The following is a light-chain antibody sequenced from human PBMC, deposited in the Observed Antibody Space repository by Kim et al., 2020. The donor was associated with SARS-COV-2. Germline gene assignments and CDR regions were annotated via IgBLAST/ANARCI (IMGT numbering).Light chain of an antibody. J-gene: IGLJ3*02. V-gene: IGLV3-27*01. CDR1: VLAKKY. CDR3: YSAADNINWV. Sequence: SYELTQPSSVSVSPGQTARITCSGDVLAKKYARWFQQKPGQAPVLVIYKDSERPSGIPERFSGSSSGTTVTLTISGAQVEDEADYYCYSAADNINWVFGGGTQLTVL. CDR2: KDS.